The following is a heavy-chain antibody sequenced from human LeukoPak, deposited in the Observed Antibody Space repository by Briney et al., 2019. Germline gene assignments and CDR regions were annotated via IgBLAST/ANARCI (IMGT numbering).Heavy chain of an antibody. J-gene: IGHJ5*02. CDR3: ARQAYSSNLGWFDP. CDR2: IYNSGST. D-gene: IGHD6-13*01. Sequence: SETLTLTCRVSGGSISSSTYYWGWIRKPPGKGLEWFGNIYNSGSTYYNPPLKSRVTISVDTSKNQYSLKLSSVTAADTAVYYCARQAYSSNLGWFDPWGQGTLVTVSS. V-gene: IGHV4-39*01. CDR1: GGSISSSTYY.